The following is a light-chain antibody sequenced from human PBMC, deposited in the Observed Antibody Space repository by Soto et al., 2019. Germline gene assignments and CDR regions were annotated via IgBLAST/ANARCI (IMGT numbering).Light chain of an antibody. CDR1: QRVSSSY. CDR3: LQCSNWPPLWT. CDR2: GAS. Sequence: IMLRQTPGTLSLSPGERATLSFRASQRVSSSYLAWYQQKPGQAPRLLIYGASRRATGIPDRFSGSGSGTDFTLSISSLEPQDFAVYYCLQCSNWPPLWTFGQGTKVDIK. J-gene: IGKJ1*01. V-gene: IGKV3D-20*02.